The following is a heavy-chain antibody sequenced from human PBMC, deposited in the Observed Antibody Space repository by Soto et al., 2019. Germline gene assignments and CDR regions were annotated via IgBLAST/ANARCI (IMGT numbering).Heavy chain of an antibody. D-gene: IGHD2-2*01. CDR3: AREYIVVVPAAMDWFDP. Sequence: QVPLVQSGAEVKKPGASVKVSCKASGYTFTSYGISWVRQAPGQGLEWMGWISAYNGNTNYAQKLQGRVTMTTDTSTSTAYMELRSLRSDDTAVYYCAREYIVVVPAAMDWFDPWGQGTLVTVSS. CDR1: GYTFTSYG. CDR2: ISAYNGNT. J-gene: IGHJ5*02. V-gene: IGHV1-18*01.